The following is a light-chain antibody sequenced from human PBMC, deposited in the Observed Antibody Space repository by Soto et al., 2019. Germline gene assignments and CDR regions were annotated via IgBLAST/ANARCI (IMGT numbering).Light chain of an antibody. J-gene: IGLJ1*01. V-gene: IGLV2-14*01. CDR3: SSYTISTTLV. CDR1: SSDVGGYNY. CDR2: EVS. Sequence: QSVLTQAASVSGSPGQSITISCTGTSSDVGGYNYVSWYQQHPGKAPKLMIYEVSNRPSGVSNRFSGPKSGNTASLTISGLQAEDEADYYCSSYTISTTLVFGTGTKVTVL.